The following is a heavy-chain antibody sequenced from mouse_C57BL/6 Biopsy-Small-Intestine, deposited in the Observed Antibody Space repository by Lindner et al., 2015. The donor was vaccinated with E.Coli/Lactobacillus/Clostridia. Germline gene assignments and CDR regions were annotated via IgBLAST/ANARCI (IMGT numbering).Heavy chain of an antibody. CDR3: AREGTTVVAPFDY. D-gene: IGHD1-1*01. J-gene: IGHJ2*01. CDR1: ATPLLSYW. Sequence: VELQEVWGVNLGKTSGPSRGSCPARLLATPLLSYWMHWVKQRPGQGLEWIGYINPSSGYTKYNQKFKDKATLTADRSSSTAYMQLSSLTYEDSAVYYCAREGTTVVAPFDYWGQGTTLTVSS. V-gene: IGHV1-7*01. CDR2: INPSSGYT.